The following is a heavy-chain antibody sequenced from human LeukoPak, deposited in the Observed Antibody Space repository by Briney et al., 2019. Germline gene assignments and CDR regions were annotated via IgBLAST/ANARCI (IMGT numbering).Heavy chain of an antibody. Sequence: GGSLRLSCVASGFTITSYNMNWVRQAPGKGLEWVASITSGSDYIYYADSVKGRFTISRDNSKNTLYLQMNSLRAEDTAVYYCAKDRPPRGGGDYWGQGTLVTVSS. D-gene: IGHD6-6*01. V-gene: IGHV3-21*04. CDR2: ITSGSDYI. J-gene: IGHJ4*02. CDR1: GFTITSYN. CDR3: AKDRPPRGGGDY.